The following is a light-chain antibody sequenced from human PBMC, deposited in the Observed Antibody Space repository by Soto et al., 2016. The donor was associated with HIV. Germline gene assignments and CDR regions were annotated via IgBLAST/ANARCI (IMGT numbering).Light chain of an antibody. V-gene: IGLV3-21*02. Sequence: SYELTQPPSVSVAPGETARITCGGNNIGSKGVHWYQQKPGQAPILVVYDDSDRPSGIPERFSGSNSGDTATLTISRVEAGDEADYYCQVWDVTSDLVVFGGGTKLTVL. CDR1: NIGSKG. J-gene: IGLJ2*01. CDR2: DDS. CDR3: QVWDVTSDLVV.